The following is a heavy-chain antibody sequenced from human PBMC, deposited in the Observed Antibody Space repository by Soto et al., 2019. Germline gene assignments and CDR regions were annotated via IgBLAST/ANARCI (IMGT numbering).Heavy chain of an antibody. D-gene: IGHD2-21*02. CDR3: ARHGGNYRRVDY. CDR1: GGSISSSSYY. V-gene: IGHV4-39*01. Sequence: SETLSLTCTVSGGSISSSSYYWGWIRQPPGKGLEWIGSFYYSGSTYYNPSLKSRVTISVDTSKNQFSLKLSSVTAADTAVYYCARHGGNYRRVDYWGQGTLVTVSS. J-gene: IGHJ4*02. CDR2: FYYSGST.